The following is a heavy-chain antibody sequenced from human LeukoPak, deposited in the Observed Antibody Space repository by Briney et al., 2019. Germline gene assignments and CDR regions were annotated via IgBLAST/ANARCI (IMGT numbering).Heavy chain of an antibody. CDR1: GDSISSYH. V-gene: IGHV4-59*08. Sequence: SEALSLTCTVSGDSISSYHWSWIRQPPVKGLELIGYIYYSGSTNYNPSLKSRVTISVDTSKNQYSLKLSSVTAADTAVYYCARQVTTKFDYWGQGTLVTVSS. D-gene: IGHD4-17*01. CDR3: ARQVTTKFDY. J-gene: IGHJ4*02. CDR2: IYYSGST.